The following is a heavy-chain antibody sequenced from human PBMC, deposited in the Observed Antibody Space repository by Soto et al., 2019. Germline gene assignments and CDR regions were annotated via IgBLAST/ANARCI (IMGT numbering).Heavy chain of an antibody. CDR2: IYSGSTT. V-gene: IGHV3-66*01. D-gene: IGHD2-15*01. CDR3: ARGYWVEGYGAGTYFDY. Sequence: EVLLVQSGGGLVQPGGSLRLSCAPSGLSVTSNYMAWVRQAPGKGLEWVSVIYSGSTTHHADSVKGRFTISRDSSSNTLYLQMRGLSVAATALYFCARGYWVEGYGAGTYFDYWGQGTLVTVSS. J-gene: IGHJ4*02. CDR1: GLSVTSNY.